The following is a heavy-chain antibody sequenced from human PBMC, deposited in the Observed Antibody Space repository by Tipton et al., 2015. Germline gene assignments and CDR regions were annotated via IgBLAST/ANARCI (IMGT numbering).Heavy chain of an antibody. CDR2: IDYTGRT. D-gene: IGHD6-19*01. CDR3: ARESQAGRGSYYYYFGMDV. Sequence: TLSLTCSLSGDFISTYHWTWIRQPPGKEMEWIGYIDYTGRTKYSPSLKSRVTISVDTPKNQFSLKLSSVTAADTAVYYCARESQAGRGSYYYYFGMDVWGQGTTVTVSS. CDR1: GDFISTYH. J-gene: IGHJ6*02. V-gene: IGHV4-59*12.